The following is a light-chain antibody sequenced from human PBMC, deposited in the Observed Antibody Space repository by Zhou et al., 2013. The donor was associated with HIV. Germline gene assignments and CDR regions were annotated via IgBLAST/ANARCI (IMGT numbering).Light chain of an antibody. CDR2: GAS. CDR3: QQYAGSPIT. J-gene: IGKJ5*01. Sequence: EIVLTQSPGTLSLSPGERATLSCRASQSVSSSYLAWYQQKPGQAPRLLIYGASNRATGIPDRFSGRGSGTGFTLTISRLEPEDFAVYYCQQYAGSPITFGQGTRLEIK. V-gene: IGKV3-20*01. CDR1: QSVSSSY.